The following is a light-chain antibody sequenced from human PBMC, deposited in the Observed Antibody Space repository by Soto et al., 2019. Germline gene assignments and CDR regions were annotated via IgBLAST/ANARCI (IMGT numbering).Light chain of an antibody. J-gene: IGLJ2*01. CDR3: AAWDGSLNNVL. Sequence: QSALTQPPSASGTPGQRVTISCSGSGSSIGTNTVNWYRQLPGTAPKLLIYDNDQRPSGVPDRFSGSKSGTLASLAISGLQSEDEADYYCAAWDGSLNNVLFGGGTKLTVL. CDR1: GSSIGTNT. V-gene: IGLV1-44*01. CDR2: DND.